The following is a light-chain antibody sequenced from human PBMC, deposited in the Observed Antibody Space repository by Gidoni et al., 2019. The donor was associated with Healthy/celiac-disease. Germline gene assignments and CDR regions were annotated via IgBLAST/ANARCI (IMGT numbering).Light chain of an antibody. CDR2: AAS. Sequence: DIQLTQSPSSLSAYVGDRVTITCRASQSISSHLNWYQQQPGKAPNLLIYAASSLQSVVPSRFSGSGSGTDFTLTISSLQPEDFATYYCQQSYSTPPTFGQGTKLEIK. J-gene: IGKJ2*01. CDR1: QSISSH. V-gene: IGKV1-39*01. CDR3: QQSYSTPPT.